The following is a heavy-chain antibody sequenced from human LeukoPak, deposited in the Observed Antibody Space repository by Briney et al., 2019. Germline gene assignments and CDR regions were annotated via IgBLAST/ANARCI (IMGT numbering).Heavy chain of an antibody. D-gene: IGHD3-3*01. Sequence: GGSLRLSCAASGFTFSSYAMHWVRQAPGKGLEWVAVISYDGSNKYYADSVKGRFTISRDNSKNTLYLQMNSLRAEDTAVYYCAREGIFGVVTESDDAFDIWGQGTMVTVSS. CDR1: GFTFSSYA. CDR2: ISYDGSNK. J-gene: IGHJ3*02. CDR3: AREGIFGVVTESDDAFDI. V-gene: IGHV3-30-3*01.